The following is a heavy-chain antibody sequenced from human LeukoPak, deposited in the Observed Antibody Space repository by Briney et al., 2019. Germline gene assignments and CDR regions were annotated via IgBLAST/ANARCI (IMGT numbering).Heavy chain of an antibody. V-gene: IGHV3-20*04. D-gene: IGHD2/OR15-2a*01. Sequence: PGGSLRLSCAASGFTFDDYGMSWVRQDPGKGLEWVSGINWNGGSTGHADSVKGRFTISRGNAKNSLYLQMNSLRAEDTAVYYCASSTRLFDYWGQGTLVTVSS. CDR1: GFTFDDYG. J-gene: IGHJ4*02. CDR3: ASSTRLFDY. CDR2: INWNGGST.